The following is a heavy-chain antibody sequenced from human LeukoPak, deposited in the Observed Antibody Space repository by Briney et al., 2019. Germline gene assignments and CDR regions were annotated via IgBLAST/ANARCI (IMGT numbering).Heavy chain of an antibody. CDR2: IWYDGSTK. CDR3: ARVRSVTTAVFDY. CDR1: GFTFRSYG. D-gene: IGHD4-4*01. J-gene: IGHJ4*02. Sequence: GGSLRLSCEVSGFTFRSYGMHWVRQAPGKGLEWVAVIWYDGSTKYYADSVKGRFTISRDNSKNTLYLQMNSLRAEDTAVYYCARVRSVTTAVFDYWGQGTLVTVSS. V-gene: IGHV3-33*01.